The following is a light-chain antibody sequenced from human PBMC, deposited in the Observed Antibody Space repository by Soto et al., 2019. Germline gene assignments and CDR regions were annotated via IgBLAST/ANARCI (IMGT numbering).Light chain of an antibody. Sequence: DIQMTQSPSSLSASVGDSVTITCRASQSISRWLAWYQQKPGKAPNLLIFDASTLKTGVPSRFSGSGSGTDFTLTISRLEPEDFAVYYCQQYGSSPTWTFGQGTKVDIK. CDR3: QQYGSSPTWT. V-gene: IGKV1-5*01. CDR1: QSISRW. CDR2: DAS. J-gene: IGKJ1*01.